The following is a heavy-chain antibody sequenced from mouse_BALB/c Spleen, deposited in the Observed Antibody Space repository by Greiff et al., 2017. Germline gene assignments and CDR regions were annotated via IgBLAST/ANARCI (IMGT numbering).Heavy chain of an antibody. V-gene: IGHV2-3*01. D-gene: IGHD2-2*01. CDR2: IWGEGST. Sequence: VQVVESGPGLVAPSQSLSITCTVSGFTLTSYGVSWVRQPPGEGLEWLGVIWGEGSTNYHSALISRMSISKDNSKSQVFLKLNSLQTDDTTTYYCAKKGRYYGYDVSPYAMDYWGQGTSVTVSS. CDR1: GFTLTSYG. J-gene: IGHJ4*01. CDR3: AKKGRYYGYDVSPYAMDY.